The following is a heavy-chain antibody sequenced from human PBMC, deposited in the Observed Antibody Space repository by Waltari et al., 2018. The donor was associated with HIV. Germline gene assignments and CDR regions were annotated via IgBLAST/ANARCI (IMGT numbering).Heavy chain of an antibody. V-gene: IGHV4-39*01. CDR1: GGSISSSSYY. Sequence: QLQLQESGPGLVKPSETLSLTCTVSGGSISSSSYYWGWIRQTPGKGLEWIGSIYYSGSTDYHPSLKSRVTISVDTSKNQFSLKLSSVTAADTAVYYCARQSLVPAAMQTYYYGMDVWGQGTTVTVSS. CDR2: IYYSGST. CDR3: ARQSLVPAAMQTYYYGMDV. D-gene: IGHD2-2*01. J-gene: IGHJ6*02.